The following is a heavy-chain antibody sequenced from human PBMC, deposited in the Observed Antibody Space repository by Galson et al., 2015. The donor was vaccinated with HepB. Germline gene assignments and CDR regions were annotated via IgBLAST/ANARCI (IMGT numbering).Heavy chain of an antibody. Sequence: SLRLSCAASGFTFSSYAMHWVRQAPGKGLEWVAVISYDGSNKYYADSVKGRFTISRDNSKNTLYLQMNSLRAEDTAVYYCARDRGAGAANWFDPWGQGTPVTVSS. CDR3: ARDRGAGAANWFDP. CDR1: GFTFSSYA. D-gene: IGHD6-19*01. V-gene: IGHV3-30*04. CDR2: ISYDGSNK. J-gene: IGHJ5*02.